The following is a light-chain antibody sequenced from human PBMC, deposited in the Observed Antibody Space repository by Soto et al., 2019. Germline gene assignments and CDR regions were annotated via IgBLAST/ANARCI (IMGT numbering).Light chain of an antibody. J-gene: IGKJ1*01. V-gene: IGKV3-15*01. CDR2: GAS. Sequence: EIMMTQSPATLSVSPGERATLSCRASQSVSSNLAWYQQKPGQAPRLLIYGASTRATGIPARFSGSGSGTEFTLTISSLQSEDFAVYYCQQYNNWPLTFGQGTMVDI. CDR1: QSVSSN. CDR3: QQYNNWPLT.